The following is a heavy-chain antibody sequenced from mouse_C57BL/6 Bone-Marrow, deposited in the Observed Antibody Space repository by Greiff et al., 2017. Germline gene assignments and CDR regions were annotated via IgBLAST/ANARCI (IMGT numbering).Heavy chain of an antibody. V-gene: IGHV5-9*01. CDR3: ARDVTTVVATPYYYAMDY. Sequence: EVKLVESGGGLVKPGGSLKLSCAASGFTFSSYTMSWVRQTPERRLGWVATISGGGGNTYYPASVKGRFTISRDNAKNTLYLQMSSLRSEDTALYYCARDVTTVVATPYYYAMDYWGQGTSVTVSS. D-gene: IGHD1-1*01. J-gene: IGHJ4*01. CDR1: GFTFSSYT. CDR2: ISGGGGNT.